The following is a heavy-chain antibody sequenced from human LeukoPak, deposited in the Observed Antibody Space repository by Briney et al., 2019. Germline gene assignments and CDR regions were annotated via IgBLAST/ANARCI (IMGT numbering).Heavy chain of an antibody. D-gene: IGHD2-21*02. CDR3: ARKLGGAQCGGDCFFDH. V-gene: IGHV3-43*02. Sequence: GGSLRLSCVASGLPIADFAMHWVRQAPGKGLEWVSLISGDGVSTFYADSVKGRFSISRDNAKNLLFLQMNNLRAEDTAVYYCARKLGGAQCGGDCFFDHWGQGTRVAVSS. CDR2: ISGDGVST. J-gene: IGHJ4*01. CDR1: GLPIADFA.